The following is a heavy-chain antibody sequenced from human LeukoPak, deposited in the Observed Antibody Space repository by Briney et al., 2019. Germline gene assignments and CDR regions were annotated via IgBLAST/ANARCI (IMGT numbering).Heavy chain of an antibody. J-gene: IGHJ3*02. CDR3: ARALAMVAAKWNRGAFDI. D-gene: IGHD2-15*01. CDR1: GFTFSSYW. Sequence: SGGSLRLSCAASGFTFSSYWMSWVRQAPGKGLEWVANIKQDGSEKYYVDSVKGRFTISRDNAKNSLYLQMNSLRAEDTAVYYCARALAMVAAKWNRGAFDIWGQGTMVTVSS. CDR2: IKQDGSEK. V-gene: IGHV3-7*01.